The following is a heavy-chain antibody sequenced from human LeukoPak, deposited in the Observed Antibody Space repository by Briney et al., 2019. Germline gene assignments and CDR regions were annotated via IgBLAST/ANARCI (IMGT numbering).Heavy chain of an antibody. D-gene: IGHD1-20*01. CDR2: ITNDGSST. CDR1: GLTFSSHW. CDR3: ARLRKITFNYYYGMDV. Sequence: GGSLRLSCAASGLTFSSHWMHWVRQAPGKGLVWVSRITNDGSSTTYADSVKGRFTISRDNAKNSLYLQMNSLRTEDTAVYYCARLRKITFNYYYGMDVWGQGTTVTVSS. V-gene: IGHV3-74*01. J-gene: IGHJ6*02.